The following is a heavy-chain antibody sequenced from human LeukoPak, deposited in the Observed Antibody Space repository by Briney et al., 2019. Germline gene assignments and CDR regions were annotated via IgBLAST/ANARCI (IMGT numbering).Heavy chain of an antibody. D-gene: IGHD3-3*01. V-gene: IGHV4-34*01. Sequence: PSETLSLTCAVYRGSFSGYYWSWIRQPPGKGLEWIGEINRSGSTNYNPSLKSRVTISVDTSKNQFSLKLSSVTAADTAVYYCARGERFLEWLSANDAFDIWGQGTMVTVSS. J-gene: IGHJ3*02. CDR2: INRSGST. CDR3: ARGERFLEWLSANDAFDI. CDR1: RGSFSGYY.